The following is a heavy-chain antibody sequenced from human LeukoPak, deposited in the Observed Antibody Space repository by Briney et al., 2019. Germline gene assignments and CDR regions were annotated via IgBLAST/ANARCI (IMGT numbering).Heavy chain of an antibody. J-gene: IGHJ4*02. D-gene: IGHD3-22*01. V-gene: IGHV3-23*01. CDR3: AKEPYDSSGYEYYFDY. Sequence: QPGGSLRLSCAASGFTFSSYAMSWVRQAPGKGLEWVSAISGSGGSTYYADSVKGRFTISRDNSKNTLYLQMNSLRAEDTAVYYCAKEPYDSSGYEYYFDYWGQGTLDTVSS. CDR1: GFTFSSYA. CDR2: ISGSGGST.